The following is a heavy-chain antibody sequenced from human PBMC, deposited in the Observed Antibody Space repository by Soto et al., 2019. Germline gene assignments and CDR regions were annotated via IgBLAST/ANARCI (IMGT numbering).Heavy chain of an antibody. CDR1: GFSLSTSGLG. V-gene: IGHV2-5*01. D-gene: IGHD2-21*01. CDR2: IYWNDDK. CDR3: ANTDIVVVSAPAFDI. J-gene: IGHJ3*02. Sequence: SGPTLVNPTQTLTLTCTFSGFSLSTSGLGVGGIRQPPGKALEWLALIYWNDDKRYSPSLKSRLTITKDTSKNQVVLTMTNMDHVDTATYYCANTDIVVVSAPAFDIWGQGSMVAVSS.